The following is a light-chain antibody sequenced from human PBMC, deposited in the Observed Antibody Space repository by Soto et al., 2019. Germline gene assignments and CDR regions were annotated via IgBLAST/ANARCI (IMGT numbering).Light chain of an antibody. J-gene: IGKJ2*01. V-gene: IGKV3-20*01. CDR2: GAS. CDR1: QSVSSRW. CDR3: QQYGSSPTT. Sequence: EIVLTQSPVTLSLSPGERATLSCRASQSVSSRWVAWYQQKPGQAPRLLIYGASTRATGIPDRFSGSGSATDFTLSISRLEPEDFAVYFCQQYGSSPTTFGQGTKVDIK.